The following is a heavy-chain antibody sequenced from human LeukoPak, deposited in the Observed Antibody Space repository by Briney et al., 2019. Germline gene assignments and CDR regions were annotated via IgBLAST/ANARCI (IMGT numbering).Heavy chain of an antibody. D-gene: IGHD1-26*01. CDR1: GFTFSSNY. J-gene: IGHJ3*02. Sequence: GGSLRLSCAASGFTFSSNYMSWVRQAPGKGLEWVSEIYSDGSTYYAASVKGRFSISRDNSKNTVYLQMNSLRAEDAALYYCARELRERGVFDIWGQGTMVAVSS. V-gene: IGHV3-53*01. CDR3: ARELRERGVFDI. CDR2: IYSDGST.